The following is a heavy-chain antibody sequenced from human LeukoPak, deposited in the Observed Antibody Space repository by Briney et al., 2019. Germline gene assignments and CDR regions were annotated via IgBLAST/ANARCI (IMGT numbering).Heavy chain of an antibody. Sequence: VASVKVSCKASGYTFTSYGISWVRQAPGQGLEWMGWISAYNGNTNYAQKLQGRVTMTTDTSTSTAYMELRSLRSDDTAVYYCARDEVIAAAGDFDYWGQGTLVTVSS. CDR3: ARDEVIAAAGDFDY. D-gene: IGHD6-13*01. CDR1: GYTFTSYG. J-gene: IGHJ4*02. V-gene: IGHV1-18*01. CDR2: ISAYNGNT.